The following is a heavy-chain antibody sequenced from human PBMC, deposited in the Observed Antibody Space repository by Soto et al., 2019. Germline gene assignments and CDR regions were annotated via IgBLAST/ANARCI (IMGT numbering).Heavy chain of an antibody. CDR2: IYHSGST. D-gene: IGHD3-3*01. J-gene: IGHJ6*02. CDR1: GGSICTTRYY. V-gene: IGHV4-31*03. Sequence: PSETLSLTCTVSGGSICTTRYYWSWIRQHPGEGLEWIAYIYHSGSTYYNPSLKSRVAMSVDTSSNQFSLSLSSVTAADTAVYYCARVISEDRSTISGVVIVTMDVWGQGTTVTVSS. CDR3: ARVISEDRSTISGVVIVTMDV.